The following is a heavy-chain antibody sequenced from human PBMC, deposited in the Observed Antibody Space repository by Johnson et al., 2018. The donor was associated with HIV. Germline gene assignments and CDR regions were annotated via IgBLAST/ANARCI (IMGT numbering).Heavy chain of an antibody. V-gene: IGHV3-30*14. CDR2: ISYDGSKN. CDR3: AKIRITMIVVVEGVDAFDI. Sequence: QVQLVESGGGVVQPGSSLRLSCAAPGFNFSNYSMHWVRQAPGKGLEWVAVISYDGSKNYNADSVKGRFTISRDNSKNTLYFQMNSLRLEDTAVYYCAKIRITMIVVVEGVDAFDIWGQGTMVTVSS. D-gene: IGHD3-22*01. J-gene: IGHJ3*02. CDR1: GFNFSNYS.